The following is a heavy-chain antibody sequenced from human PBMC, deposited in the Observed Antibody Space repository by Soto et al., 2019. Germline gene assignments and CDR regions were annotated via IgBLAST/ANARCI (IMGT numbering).Heavy chain of an antibody. CDR1: GGTFSSYA. CDR2: IIPIFGTA. Sequence: QVQLVQSGAEVKKPGSSVKVSCKASGGTFSSYAISCVRQAPGQGLEWMGGIIPIFGTANYAQEFHGRVTITAEESTSTAYMNLSSLRSEDTALYYCATADYCSGGSCLDYYYYYGMDVWGQGTTVTVSS. D-gene: IGHD2-15*01. CDR3: ATADYCSGGSCLDYYYYYGMDV. J-gene: IGHJ6*02. V-gene: IGHV1-69*01.